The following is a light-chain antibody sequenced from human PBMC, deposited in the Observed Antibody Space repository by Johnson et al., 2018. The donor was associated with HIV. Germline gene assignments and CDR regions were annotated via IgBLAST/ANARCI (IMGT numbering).Light chain of an antibody. J-gene: IGLJ1*01. CDR1: SSNIGNNY. CDR3: GTWDSSLSAYYYV. CDR2: ENN. Sequence: QSVLTQPPSVSAAPGQKVTISCSGSSSNIGNNYVSWYQQLPGTAPKLLIYENNKRPSGIPDRFSGSKSGTSATLGITGLQTGDEADYYCGTWDSSLSAYYYVFGPGTKVTVL. V-gene: IGLV1-51*02.